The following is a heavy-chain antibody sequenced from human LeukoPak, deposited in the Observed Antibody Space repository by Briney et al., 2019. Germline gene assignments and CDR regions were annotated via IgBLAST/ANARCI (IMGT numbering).Heavy chain of an antibody. J-gene: IGHJ4*02. CDR2: INHSGST. V-gene: IGHV4-34*01. CDR1: GGSFSDYY. Sequence: SETLSLTCAVYGGSFSDYYWTWIRQPPGKGLEWIGEINHSGSTKYNPSLKSRVTISVDTSKNQFSLKLSSVTAADTAVYYCAVIDSGDCYDYWGQGTLVTVSS. D-gene: IGHD2-15*01. CDR3: AVIDSGDCYDY.